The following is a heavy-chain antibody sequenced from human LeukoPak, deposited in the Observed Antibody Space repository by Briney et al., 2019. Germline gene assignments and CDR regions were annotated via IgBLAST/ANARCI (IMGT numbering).Heavy chain of an antibody. Sequence: PSETLSLTCTVSGGSISSSSYYWGWIRQPPGKGLEWIGSIYYSGSTYYNPSLKSRVTISVDTSKNQFSLKLSSVTAADTAVYYCARADYYDSSGYSDAFDIWGQGTMVTVSS. V-gene: IGHV4-39*07. CDR1: GGSISSSSYY. CDR2: IYYSGST. CDR3: ARADYYDSSGYSDAFDI. J-gene: IGHJ3*02. D-gene: IGHD3-22*01.